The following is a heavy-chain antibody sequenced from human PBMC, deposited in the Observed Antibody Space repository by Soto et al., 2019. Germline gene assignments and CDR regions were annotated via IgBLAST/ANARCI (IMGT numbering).Heavy chain of an antibody. CDR2: IYYSGNT. J-gene: IGHJ4*02. Sequence: QVQLQESGPGLVKPSQTLSLTCTVSGGSISSGGYYWSWIRQHPGKGMEWIGYIYYSGNTYYNPSLKSRVTISVDASKNQFSLKLSSVTAADTAVYYCASMSMLQGVFDYWGEVTLVTVSS. CDR3: ASMSMLQGVFDY. V-gene: IGHV4-31*03. CDR1: GGSISSGGYY. D-gene: IGHD2-15*01.